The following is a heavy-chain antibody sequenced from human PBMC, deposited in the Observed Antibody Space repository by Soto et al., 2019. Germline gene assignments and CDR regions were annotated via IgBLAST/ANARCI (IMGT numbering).Heavy chain of an antibody. D-gene: IGHD2-2*01. CDR2: IYWDDNK. CDR3: AHRRSTSYYDY. J-gene: IGHJ4*02. V-gene: IGHV2-5*02. CDR1: GFSLSTSGLG. Sequence: QITLKESGPTLVKPTQTLTLTCTFSGFSLSTSGLGVGWIRQPPGKALECLAVIYWDDNKIYSPSLKSRLTITKDTSKNQVVLTMANMDPVDTATYYCAHRRSTSYYDYWGQGTLVTVSS.